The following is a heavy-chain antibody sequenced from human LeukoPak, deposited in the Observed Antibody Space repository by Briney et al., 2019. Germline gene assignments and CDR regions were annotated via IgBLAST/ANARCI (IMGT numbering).Heavy chain of an antibody. V-gene: IGHV3-30*03. CDR2: ISYDGSNK. CDR1: GFTFSSYG. Sequence: PGGSLRLSCAASGFTFSSYGMHWVRQAPGKGLEWVAVISYDGSNKYYADSVKGRFTISRDNAKNSLYLQMNSLRAEDTAVYYCARDRNYHDYWGQGTLVTVSS. J-gene: IGHJ4*02. CDR3: ARDRNYHDY.